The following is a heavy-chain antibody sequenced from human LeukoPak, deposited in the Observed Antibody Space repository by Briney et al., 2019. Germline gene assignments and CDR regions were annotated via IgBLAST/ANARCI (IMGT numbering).Heavy chain of an antibody. J-gene: IGHJ5*02. V-gene: IGHV4-30-2*01. CDR2: IYHSGST. CDR3: ARDRNYGWFDP. D-gene: IGHD1-7*01. Sequence: SQTLSLTCTVSGGSISSGGYYWSWIRQPPGKGLEWIGYIYHSGSTYYNPSLKSRVTISVDRSKNQFSLKLSSVTAADTAVYYCARDRNYGWFDPWGQGTLVTVSS. CDR1: GGSISSGGYY.